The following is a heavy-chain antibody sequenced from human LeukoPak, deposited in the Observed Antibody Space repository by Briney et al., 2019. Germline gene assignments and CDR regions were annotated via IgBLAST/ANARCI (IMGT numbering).Heavy chain of an antibody. Sequence: PGGSLRLSCAASGFTFSTYSMNWVRQAPGEGLEWVSSISSSSSYIYYADSLKGRFTISRDNAKNSLYLQMNSPRAEDTAVYYCARIQLNSYYYYMVVWCKGTTVTVSS. D-gene: IGHD2-2*01. CDR2: ISSSSSYI. CDR1: GFTFSTYS. V-gene: IGHV3-21*01. CDR3: ARIQLNSYYYYMVV. J-gene: IGHJ6*03.